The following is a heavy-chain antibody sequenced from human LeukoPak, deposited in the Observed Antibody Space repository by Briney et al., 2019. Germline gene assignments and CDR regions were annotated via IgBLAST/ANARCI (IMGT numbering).Heavy chain of an antibody. J-gene: IGHJ5*01. V-gene: IGHV3-7*01. Sequence: GGSLRLSCAASGFTFSQYWMSWVRQAPGKGLEWVANIKHDGSEKQDGSEKNYVDSVKGRFTISRDNAKNSLYLQLNSLGAEDTAVYFCARTGGYCTLNCRGMGNRFDSWGRGALVAVSS. CDR1: GFTFSQYW. CDR2: IKHDGSEKQDGSEK. D-gene: IGHD2-15*01. CDR3: ARTGGYCTLNCRGMGNRFDS.